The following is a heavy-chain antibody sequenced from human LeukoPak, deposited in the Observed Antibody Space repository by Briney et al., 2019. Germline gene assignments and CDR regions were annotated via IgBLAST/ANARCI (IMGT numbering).Heavy chain of an antibody. CDR1: GYTFTSYD. CDR3: ARGERLRYFDWLLRDNWFDP. D-gene: IGHD3-9*01. V-gene: IGHV1-8*01. J-gene: IGHJ5*02. Sequence: ASVKVSCKASGYTFTSYDINWVRQATGQGLEWMGWMNPNSGNTGYAQKFQGRVTMTRNAFISTAYMELSSLRSEDTAVYYCARGERLRYFDWLLRDNWFDPWGQGTLVTVSS. CDR2: MNPNSGNT.